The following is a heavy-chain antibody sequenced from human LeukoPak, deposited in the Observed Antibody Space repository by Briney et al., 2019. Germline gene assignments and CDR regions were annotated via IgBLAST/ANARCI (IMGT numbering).Heavy chain of an antibody. J-gene: IGHJ4*02. Sequence: GGSLRLSCAASGFTFSTYWMSWVRQAPGKGLEWVAHIREDGSEKSYVDSVKGRFTISRDNAKNSLYLQMDSLRAEDTAAYYCARANIRVSFDYWGQGALVTVSS. CDR1: GFTFSTYW. V-gene: IGHV3-7*04. CDR2: IREDGSEK. D-gene: IGHD4-11*01. CDR3: ARANIRVSFDY.